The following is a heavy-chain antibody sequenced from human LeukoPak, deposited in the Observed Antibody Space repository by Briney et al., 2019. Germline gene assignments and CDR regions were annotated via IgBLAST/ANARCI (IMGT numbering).Heavy chain of an antibody. V-gene: IGHV4-61*02. D-gene: IGHD2-2*01. CDR2: IYTSGST. J-gene: IGHJ6*02. CDR3: ARDDIVVVPAARPPTHYGMDV. Sequence: SETLPLTCTVSGGSISSGSYYWSWIRQPAGKGLEWIGRIYTSGSTNYNPSLKSRVTISVDTSKNQFSLKLSSVTAADTAVYYCARDDIVVVPAARPPTHYGMDVWGQGTTVTVSS. CDR1: GGSISSGSYY.